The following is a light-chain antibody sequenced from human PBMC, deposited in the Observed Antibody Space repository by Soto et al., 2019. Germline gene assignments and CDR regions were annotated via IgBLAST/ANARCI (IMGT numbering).Light chain of an antibody. CDR1: SSDVGGYNY. V-gene: IGLV2-8*01. CDR2: EVY. Sequence: QSALTQHPSASGSPGQSVTISCTGTSSDVGGYNYVSWYQHHPGKAPKLIIYEVYKRPSGVPDRFSGSKSGNTAALTDSGLQAEDEADYYCSSYVGTNSYVFGTGTKVTVL. CDR3: SSYVGTNSYV. J-gene: IGLJ1*01.